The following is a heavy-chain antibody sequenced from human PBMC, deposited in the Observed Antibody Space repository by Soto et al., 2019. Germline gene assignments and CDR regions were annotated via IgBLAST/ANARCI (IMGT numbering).Heavy chain of an antibody. CDR1: GFTFSSYG. Sequence: QVQLVESGGGVVQPGRSLRLSCAASGFTFSSYGMNWVRQAPGKGLEWVAVISYDGSNKYYADSVKGRFTISRDSSKNMLYLQMNSLRAEDTAVYYCAKEDSSSWHYYYGMDVWGQGTMFTVSS. CDR2: ISYDGSNK. J-gene: IGHJ6*02. V-gene: IGHV3-30*18. CDR3: AKEDSSSWHYYYGMDV. D-gene: IGHD6-13*01.